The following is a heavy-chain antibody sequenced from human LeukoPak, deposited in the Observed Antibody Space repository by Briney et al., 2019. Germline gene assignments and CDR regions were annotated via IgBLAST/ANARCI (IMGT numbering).Heavy chain of an antibody. V-gene: IGHV3-21*05. CDR3: ARDLGGHGS. D-gene: IGHD1-26*01. CDR2: ISTTSSFT. J-gene: IGHJ4*02. CDR1: GFTFSSYA. Sequence: GGSLRLSCSASGFTFSSYAMHWVRQAPGKGLEWVSYISTTSSFTKYADSVKGRFTISRDNAKNSLYLQMNSLRAEDTAVYYCARDLGGHGSWGQGTLVTVSS.